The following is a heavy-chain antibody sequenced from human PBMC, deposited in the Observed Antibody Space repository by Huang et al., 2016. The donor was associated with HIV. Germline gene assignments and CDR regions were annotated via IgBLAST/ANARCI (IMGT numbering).Heavy chain of an antibody. Sequence: EVQLVESGGGLVQPGRSLRLSCTASGFTFGDYAVSWFRQAPGKGLDWVGFIRKKAYGGTAEYAASVIGRFTISRDDSKSIAYLQMNSLKTDDTAVYYCTRVVYSGSYYGFFDYWAQGTLVTVSS. D-gene: IGHD1-26*01. J-gene: IGHJ4*02. V-gene: IGHV3-49*03. CDR3: TRVVYSGSYYGFFDY. CDR1: GFTFGDYA. CDR2: IRKKAYGGTA.